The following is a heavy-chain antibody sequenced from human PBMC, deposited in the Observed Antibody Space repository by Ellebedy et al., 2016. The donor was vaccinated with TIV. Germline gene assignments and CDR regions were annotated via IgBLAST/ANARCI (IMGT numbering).Heavy chain of an antibody. D-gene: IGHD3-3*01. V-gene: IGHV3-9*01. CDR1: GFTFSTHW. Sequence: SLKISXAASGFTFSTHWMHWVRQAPGKGLEWVSGISWHSQNIGYSTSVKGRFTISRDNAKNSLFLQMDDLRADDTALYYCAKEGSGVTHVDSWGQGTLVTVSS. CDR3: AKEGSGVTHVDS. CDR2: ISWHSQNI. J-gene: IGHJ4*02.